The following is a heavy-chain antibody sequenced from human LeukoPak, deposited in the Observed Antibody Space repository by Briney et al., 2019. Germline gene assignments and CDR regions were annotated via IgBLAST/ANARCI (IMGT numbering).Heavy chain of an antibody. CDR3: ASPAMAYSALHLDAFDI. J-gene: IGHJ3*02. Sequence: ASVKVSCKASGYTFTSYGISWVRQAPGQGLEWMGWISAYNGNTNYAQKLQGRVTMTTDTSTSTAYMELRSLRSEDTAVYYCASPAMAYSALHLDAFDIWGQGTMVTVSS. CDR1: GYTFTSYG. CDR2: ISAYNGNT. V-gene: IGHV1-18*01. D-gene: IGHD5-18*01.